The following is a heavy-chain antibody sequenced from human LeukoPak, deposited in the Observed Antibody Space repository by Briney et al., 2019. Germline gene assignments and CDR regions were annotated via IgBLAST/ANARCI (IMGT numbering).Heavy chain of an antibody. V-gene: IGHV3-21*01. J-gene: IGHJ4*02. CDR2: ISSSSSYI. CDR1: GFTFSSYS. Sequence: GGSLRLSCAASGFTFSSYSMNWVRQAPGKGLEWVSSISSSSSYIYYADSVKGRFTISRDNAKNSLYLQMNSLRAEDTAVYYCARDPGGIRYDYWGQGTLVSVPS. D-gene: IGHD3-16*01. CDR3: ARDPGGIRYDY.